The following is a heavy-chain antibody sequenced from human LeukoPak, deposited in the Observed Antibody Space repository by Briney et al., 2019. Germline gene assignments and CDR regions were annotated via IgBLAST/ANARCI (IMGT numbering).Heavy chain of an antibody. CDR1: GGSFSGYY. CDR2: INHSGST. D-gene: IGHD6-19*01. V-gene: IGHV4-34*01. Sequence: SETLSLTCAVYGGSFSGYYWSWIRQPPGKGLEWIGEINHSGSTNYNPSLKSRVTISVDTSKNQFSLKLSSVTAADTAVYYCASRSGWYGSFDYWGQGTLVTVSS. CDR3: ASRSGWYGSFDY. J-gene: IGHJ4*02.